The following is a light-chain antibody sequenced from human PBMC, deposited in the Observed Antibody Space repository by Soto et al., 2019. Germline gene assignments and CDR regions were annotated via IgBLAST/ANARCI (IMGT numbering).Light chain of an antibody. V-gene: IGLV2-8*01. CDR1: RNDIGVYDF. J-gene: IGLJ1*01. CDR2: EVV. CDR3: KSYARSNTYV. Sequence: QSAQTQPASGCGSTGQSVTISCTGTRNDIGVYDFVSWYQHHPGKAPRLIIYEVVQRPSGVPDRSSGSKSGNTASLTVSGLQAADEADYFCKSYARSNTYVFGSGTKVTV.